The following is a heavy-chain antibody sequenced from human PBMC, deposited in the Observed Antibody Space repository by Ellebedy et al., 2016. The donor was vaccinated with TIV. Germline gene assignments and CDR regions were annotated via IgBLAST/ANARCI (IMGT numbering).Heavy chain of an antibody. V-gene: IGHV4-39*07. CDR2: IYYSGST. J-gene: IGHJ4*02. CDR1: GGSISSSSFF. Sequence: MPSETLSLTCTVSGGSISSSSFFWGWIRQPPGKGLEWIGNIYYSGSTYNSPSLRSRVTISVDTSKNQFSLNLSSVTAADTAVYYCARSHRSGTDYWGQGTLVTVSS. CDR3: ARSHRSGTDY. D-gene: IGHD6-19*01.